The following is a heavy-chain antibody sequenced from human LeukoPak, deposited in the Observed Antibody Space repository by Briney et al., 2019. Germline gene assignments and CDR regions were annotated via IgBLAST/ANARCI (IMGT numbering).Heavy chain of an antibody. CDR3: AKDRGDYYDGPRFDP. J-gene: IGHJ5*02. Sequence: GGSLRLSCATAGFTFSRFWMSWVRQAPGKGLEWVATIKEDGSEKYYVDSVKGRFTISRDNAKNSLSLQMNSLRAEDTAVYYCAKDRGDYYDGPRFDPWGQGTLVIVSS. D-gene: IGHD3-22*01. V-gene: IGHV3-7*03. CDR1: GFTFSRFW. CDR2: IKEDGSEK.